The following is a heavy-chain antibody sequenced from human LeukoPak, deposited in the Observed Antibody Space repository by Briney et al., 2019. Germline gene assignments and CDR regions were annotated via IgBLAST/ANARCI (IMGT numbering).Heavy chain of an antibody. D-gene: IGHD2-15*01. CDR2: IDPNSADT. J-gene: IGHJ1*01. V-gene: IGHV1-2*02. CDR1: GYTFTSYY. Sequence: ASVKVSCKASGYTFTSYYLHWVRQAPGQGLEWMGWIDPNSADTHSAQKFQGRLSLTRDTSVSTAHMLLNSLRSDDTAVYFCARGDGGGSPLQHWGQGTLVTVSS. CDR3: ARGDGGGSPLQH.